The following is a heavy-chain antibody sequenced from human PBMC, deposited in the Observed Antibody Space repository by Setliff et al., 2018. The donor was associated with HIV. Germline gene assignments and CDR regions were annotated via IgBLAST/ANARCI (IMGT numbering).Heavy chain of an antibody. V-gene: IGHV4-39*01. CDR3: ARKQWLGAAFDY. D-gene: IGHD6-19*01. Sequence: KTSETLSLTCTVSGGSISTRTYYWGWVRQPPGKGLEWIGSIYYSGSIYYNPSLKSRVTISVATSENQISLNLNSATAADTAVYYCARKQWLGAAFDYWGQGTPVTDSS. CDR1: GGSISTRTYY. CDR2: IYYSGSI. J-gene: IGHJ4*02.